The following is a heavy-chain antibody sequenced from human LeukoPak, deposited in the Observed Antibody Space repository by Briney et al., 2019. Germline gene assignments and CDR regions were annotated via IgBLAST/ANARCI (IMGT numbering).Heavy chain of an antibody. Sequence: VSVKVSCKASGYTFTGYYMHWVRQAPGQGLEWMGWINPNSGGTNYAQKFQGRATMTRDTSISTAYMELRSLRSDDTAVYYCARDYSSRWELREVASDAFDIWGQGTMVTVSS. CDR1: GYTFTGYY. CDR2: INPNSGGT. CDR3: ARDYSSRWELREVASDAFDI. J-gene: IGHJ3*02. D-gene: IGHD1-26*01. V-gene: IGHV1-2*02.